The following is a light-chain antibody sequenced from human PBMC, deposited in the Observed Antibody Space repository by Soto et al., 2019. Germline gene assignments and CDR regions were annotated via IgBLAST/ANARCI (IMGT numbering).Light chain of an antibody. CDR2: DAS. CDR1: QDISNY. J-gene: IGKJ5*01. Sequence: IQMTQSPSSLSASVGDRVTITCQASQDISNYLNWYQQKPGKAPKLLIYDASNLETGVPSRFSGSGSGTDFTSTISSLQPEDIATYYCQQYDNLPTFGQGTRLEIK. CDR3: QQYDNLPT. V-gene: IGKV1-33*01.